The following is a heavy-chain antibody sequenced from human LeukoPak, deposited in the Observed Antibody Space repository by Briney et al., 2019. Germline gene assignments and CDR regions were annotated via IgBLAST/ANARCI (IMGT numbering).Heavy chain of an antibody. Sequence: GGSLRLSCPASGFTFSSYSINWVRQAPGKGLEWVSSISSTSSYIYYADSVKGRFTISRDNTKNSLYLQMNSLRAEDTAVYYCARVVGYYYYMDVWGKGTTVTVSS. CDR3: ARVVGYYYYMDV. D-gene: IGHD1-26*01. V-gene: IGHV3-21*01. CDR1: GFTFSSYS. J-gene: IGHJ6*03. CDR2: ISSTSSYI.